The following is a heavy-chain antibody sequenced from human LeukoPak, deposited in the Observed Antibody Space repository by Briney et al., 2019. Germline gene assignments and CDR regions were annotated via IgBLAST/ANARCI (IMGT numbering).Heavy chain of an antibody. Sequence: WIRQSPGKGLEWVGRIKSKTDGGTTDYAAPVKGRFTISRDDSKNTLYLQMNSLKTEDTAVYYCTTYLDDYGDYPDYWGQGTLVTVSS. J-gene: IGHJ4*02. CDR3: TTYLDDYGDYPDY. D-gene: IGHD4-17*01. V-gene: IGHV3-15*01. CDR2: IKSKTDGGTT.